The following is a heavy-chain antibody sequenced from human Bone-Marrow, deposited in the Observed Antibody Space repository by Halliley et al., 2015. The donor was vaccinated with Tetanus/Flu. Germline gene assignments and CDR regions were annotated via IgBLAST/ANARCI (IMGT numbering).Heavy chain of an antibody. CDR1: GGSIIGYTNY. Sequence: TLSLTCTVSGGSIIGYTNYWGWIRQSPGRGLEWIGYIYSSGNTDSNPSLKSRVTISIDTSEKQISLKVRSVTAADTAVYYCARDNGIAVAELDYWGQGTLVTVSS. V-gene: IGHV4-61*01. CDR2: IYSSGNT. J-gene: IGHJ4*02. CDR3: ARDNGIAVAELDY. D-gene: IGHD2-8*01.